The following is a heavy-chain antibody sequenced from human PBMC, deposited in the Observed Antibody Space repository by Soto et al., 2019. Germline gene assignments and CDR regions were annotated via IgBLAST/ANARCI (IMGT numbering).Heavy chain of an antibody. Sequence: QVQLVESGGGVVQPGRSLRLSCAATGFTFSSYGMHWVRQAPGKGLEWVAVISYDGSNKYYADSVKGRFTISRDNSKSTLYLHMNSLRADDTAVYYCVKDRVESGLGEVDYWGQGTLVTVSS. J-gene: IGHJ4*02. CDR1: GFTFSSYG. D-gene: IGHD3-16*01. CDR2: ISYDGSNK. V-gene: IGHV3-30*18. CDR3: VKDRVESGLGEVDY.